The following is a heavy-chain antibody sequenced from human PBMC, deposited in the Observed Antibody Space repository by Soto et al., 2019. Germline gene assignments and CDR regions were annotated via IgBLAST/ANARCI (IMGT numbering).Heavy chain of an antibody. J-gene: IGHJ6*02. CDR2: ISAYNGNT. CDR3: ARDWMHYYDSSGYRDYYYGMDV. V-gene: IGHV1-18*04. Sequence: QVQLVQSGAEVKKPGASVKVSCKASGYTFTSYGISWVRQAPGQGLEWMGWISAYNGNTNYAQKLQGRVTMTTDTSTSTAYMELRSLRSDDTAVYYCARDWMHYYDSSGYRDYYYGMDVWGQGSTVTVSS. CDR1: GYTFTSYG. D-gene: IGHD3-22*01.